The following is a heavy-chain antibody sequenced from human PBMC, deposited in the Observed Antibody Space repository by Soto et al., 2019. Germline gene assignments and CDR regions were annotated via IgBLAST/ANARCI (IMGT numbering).Heavy chain of an antibody. CDR1: GFMFSNYA. V-gene: IGHV3-23*01. D-gene: IGHD6-6*01. J-gene: IGHJ5*02. CDR3: AKGVAVGFHFGSSTDRGFDP. Sequence: GGSLRLSCAASGFMFSNYAMSWVRQAPGKGLEWVSIISGSGGTTYHADSVKDRFTISRDNSKNTLFLQMNSLRAEDTAVYYCAKGVAVGFHFGSSTDRGFDPWGQGTLVTVPQ. CDR2: ISGSGGTT.